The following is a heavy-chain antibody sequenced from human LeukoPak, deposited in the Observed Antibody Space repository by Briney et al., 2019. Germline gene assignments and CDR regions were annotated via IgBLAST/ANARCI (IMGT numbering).Heavy chain of an antibody. CDR1: GDSISSYY. J-gene: IGHJ4*02. Sequence: KSSETLSLTCTVSGDSISSYYWSWIRQPPGGGLEWVGYIYHSGRTNYNPSLKSRVTISLDTSKTEFSLKLISVTAADTAVYYCARGRYCSGGNCYSLFEYSGQGTLVTVSS. D-gene: IGHD2-15*01. CDR2: IYHSGRT. V-gene: IGHV4-59*01. CDR3: ARGRYCSGGNCYSLFEY.